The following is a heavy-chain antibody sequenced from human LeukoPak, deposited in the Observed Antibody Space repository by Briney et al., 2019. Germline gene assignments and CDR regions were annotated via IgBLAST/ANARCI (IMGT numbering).Heavy chain of an antibody. CDR2: ISSSSSSI. D-gene: IGHD4-23*01. J-gene: IGHJ4*02. CDR3: ARGPRWYYFDY. V-gene: IGHV3-48*04. CDR1: GLTFSSYS. Sequence: GGSLRLSCAASGLTFSSYSMNGVRQAPGKGLEWVSYISSSSSSIYYADSVKGRFTISRDNAKISLYLQMNSLRAEDTAVYYCARGPRWYYFDYWGQGTLVTVSS.